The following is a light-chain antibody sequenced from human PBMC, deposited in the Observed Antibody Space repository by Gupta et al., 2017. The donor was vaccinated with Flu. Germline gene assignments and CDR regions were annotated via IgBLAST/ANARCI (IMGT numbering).Light chain of an antibody. CDR3: SSFTSSATLAV. J-gene: IGLJ3*02. CDR2: EVN. CDR1: SSDVGGYDY. Sequence: QSALTQPASVSGSPGQSISISCPGTSSDVGGYDYVSWYQQYPGKAPKLIIYEVNDRPSGVSSRFSGSKSGNTASLTISGLQAEDEAYYYCSSFTSSATLAVFGGGTKLTVL. V-gene: IGLV2-14*01.